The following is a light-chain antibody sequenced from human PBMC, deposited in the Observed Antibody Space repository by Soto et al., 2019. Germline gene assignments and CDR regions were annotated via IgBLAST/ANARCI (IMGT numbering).Light chain of an antibody. CDR2: AAS. J-gene: IGKJ1*01. CDR3: QQLNNYPWT. Sequence: DIQLTQSPSFLSASVGDIVTITCRASQVISSSLAWYQQKPGKAPKLLIYAASTLQSGVPSRFSGSGSGTEFTLTISSLQPEDFATYYCQQLNNYPWTFGQGTKVDIK. V-gene: IGKV1-9*01. CDR1: QVISSS.